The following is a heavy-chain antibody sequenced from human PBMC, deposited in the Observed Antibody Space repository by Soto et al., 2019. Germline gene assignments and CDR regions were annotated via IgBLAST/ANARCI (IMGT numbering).Heavy chain of an antibody. CDR1: EFTFSRFW. CDR3: ARALCSETDEL. CDR2: IKQNGSEK. J-gene: IGHJ4*02. V-gene: IGHV3-7*01. Sequence: EVQLVESGGGLVQPGGSLRLSCAASEFTFSRFWMSWVRQAPGKGLEWVANIKQNGSEKYYVDSVKGRFTISRDNAKNSLYLQMNSLRAEDTAVYYCARALCSETDELWGQGTLVTVSS. D-gene: IGHD6-19*01.